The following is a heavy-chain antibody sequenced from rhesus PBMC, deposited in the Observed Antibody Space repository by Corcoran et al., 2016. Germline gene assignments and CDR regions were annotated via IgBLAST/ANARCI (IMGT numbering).Heavy chain of an antibody. J-gene: IGHJ6*01. V-gene: IGHV2-152*01. CDR3: TRGGYGSSYGLDS. Sequence: QVTLKESGPALVKPTQTLTLTCTFSGFSLTTRGMGVGWIRQPPGKALEGLALIYWDDDKRYNTALKSRLTISKDTSKNQVLLTMTNMSPMDTATYYCTRGGYGSSYGLDSWGQGVVVTVSS. CDR2: IYWDDDK. D-gene: IGHD4-29*01. CDR1: GFSLTTRGMG.